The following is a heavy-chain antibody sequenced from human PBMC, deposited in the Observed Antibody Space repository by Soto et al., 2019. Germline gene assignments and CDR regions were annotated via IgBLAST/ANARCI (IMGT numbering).Heavy chain of an antibody. CDR2: IYYSGST. CDR1: GGSISSGGYY. V-gene: IGHV4-31*03. D-gene: IGHD6-13*01. J-gene: IGHJ1*01. Sequence: QVQLQESGPGLVKPSQTLSLTCTVSGGSISSGGYYWSWIRQHPGKGREGIGYIYYSGSTYYNPSLKSRVTISVDTSKNQFSLKLSSVTAADTAVYYCARASYLAAAGAEYFQHWGQGTLVTVSS. CDR3: ARASYLAAAGAEYFQH.